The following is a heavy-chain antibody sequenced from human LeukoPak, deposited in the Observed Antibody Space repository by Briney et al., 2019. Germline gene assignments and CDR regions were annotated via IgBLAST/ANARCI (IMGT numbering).Heavy chain of an antibody. CDR3: ARVSGVVPATPMDV. V-gene: IGHV3-21*06. Sequence: GGSLRLSCAVSGFIFSSCGMNWVRQAPGKGLEWVSSISSSGSYIYYADSVKGRFTISRDNVKNSLYLQMNSLRAEDTAVYYCARVSGVVPATPMDVWGQGTTVTVSS. D-gene: IGHD2-2*01. CDR2: ISSSGSYI. J-gene: IGHJ6*02. CDR1: GFIFSSCG.